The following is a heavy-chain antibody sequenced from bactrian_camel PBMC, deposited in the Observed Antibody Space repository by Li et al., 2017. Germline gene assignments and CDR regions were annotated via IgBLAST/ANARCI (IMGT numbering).Heavy chain of an antibody. J-gene: IGHJ7*01. V-gene: IGHV3-2*01. CDR2: IYSGGNT. Sequence: VQLVESGGGLVQPGGSLRLTCTVSGFTFSNHYMNWVRQAPGKGLEWVSTIYSGGNTFYADSVKGRFTISQDTAKKTLYLQMNNLKPEDTGMYYCAAVEWHCSGALLDYGFDYWGKGTLVTVSS. D-gene: IGHD2*01. CDR1: GFTFSNHY.